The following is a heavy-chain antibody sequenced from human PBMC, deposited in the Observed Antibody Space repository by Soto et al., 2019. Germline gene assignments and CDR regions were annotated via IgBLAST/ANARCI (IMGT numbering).Heavy chain of an antibody. CDR2: INRQGDST. CDR3: ARDHRWGYEYGDYGDS. J-gene: IGHJ4*02. D-gene: IGHD4-17*01. CDR1: GFGFDEYG. Sequence: EVYLVESGGGVVRPGGSLRLSCAASGFGFDEYGMSWVRQGPGKGLEWVSGINRQGDSTGYADSVKGRFTISRDNAKNSLYLQMNGLRAEDTAFYYCARDHRWGYEYGDYGDSWGQGTLVTVSS. V-gene: IGHV3-20*04.